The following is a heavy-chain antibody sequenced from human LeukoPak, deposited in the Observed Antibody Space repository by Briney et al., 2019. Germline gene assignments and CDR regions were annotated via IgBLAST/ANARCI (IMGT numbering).Heavy chain of an antibody. D-gene: IGHD5-18*01. CDR2: INTDGTTT. CDR3: ARDVGYFRFDY. Sequence: PGGSLRLSCAVSGFTFSTYWMHWVRQAPGKGLVWVSRINTDGTTTTYADSVKGRFTISRDNAKNSLYLQMNNLRAEDTAVYYCARDVGYFRFDYWGQGTLVTVSS. CDR1: GFTFSTYW. J-gene: IGHJ4*02. V-gene: IGHV3-74*01.